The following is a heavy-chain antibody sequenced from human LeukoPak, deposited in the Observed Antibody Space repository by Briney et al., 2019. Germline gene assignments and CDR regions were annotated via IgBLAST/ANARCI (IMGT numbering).Heavy chain of an antibody. CDR1: GFTFASHA. CDR3: TKEDRQLVCAH. CDR2: ISGSAKST. D-gene: IGHD5-18*01. J-gene: IGHJ4*02. V-gene: IGHV3-23*05. Sequence: GGSLRLSCEVSGFTFASHAMGWVGQAPGKGVEGVSSISGSAKSTYYEHSVKGRSTISRDNSRNTVDLQLTSLRVEDTATYYCTKEDRQLVCAHWGQGTLVTVSS.